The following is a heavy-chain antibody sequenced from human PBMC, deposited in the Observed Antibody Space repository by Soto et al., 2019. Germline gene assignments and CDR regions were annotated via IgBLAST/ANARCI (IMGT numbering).Heavy chain of an antibody. CDR1: GYSFTSYW. J-gene: IGHJ6*02. CDR3: ARQYGGDNWNSDGMDV. V-gene: IGHV5-51*01. CDR2: IYPGDSDT. Sequence: GESLKISCKGSGYSFTSYWIGWVRQMPGKGLEWMGIIYPGDSDTRYSPSFQGQVTISADKSISTAYLQWSSLKASDTAMYYCARQYGGDNWNSDGMDVWGQGTTVTVSS. D-gene: IGHD1-7*01.